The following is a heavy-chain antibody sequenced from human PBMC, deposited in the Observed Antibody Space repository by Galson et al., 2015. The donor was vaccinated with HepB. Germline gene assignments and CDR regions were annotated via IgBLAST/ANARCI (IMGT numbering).Heavy chain of an antibody. V-gene: IGHV3-48*02. CDR3: ARGGGYCSSTSCPPDYYYYGMDV. D-gene: IGHD2-2*01. CDR1: GFTFSSYS. Sequence: SLRLSCAASGFTFSSYSMNWVRQAPGKGLEWVSYISSSSSTIYYADSVKGRFTISRDNGKNSLYLQMNSLRDEDTAVYYCARGGGYCSSTSCPPDYYYYGMDVWGQGTTVTVSS. J-gene: IGHJ6*02. CDR2: ISSSSSTI.